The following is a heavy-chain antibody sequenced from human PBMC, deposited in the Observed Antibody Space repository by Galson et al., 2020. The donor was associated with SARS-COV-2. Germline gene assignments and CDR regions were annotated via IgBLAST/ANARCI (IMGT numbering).Heavy chain of an antibody. J-gene: IGHJ3*02. D-gene: IGHD3-10*01. CDR1: GGSISSYY. CDR2: IYYSGST. Sequence: ASETLSLTCTVSGGSISSYYWSWILQPPGKGLEWIGYIYYSGSTNYNPSLKSRVTISVDTSKNQFSLKMSSVTAADTAVYYCAREWFGELLIHPEDAFDIWGQGTMVTVSS. V-gene: IGHV4-59*01. CDR3: AREWFGELLIHPEDAFDI.